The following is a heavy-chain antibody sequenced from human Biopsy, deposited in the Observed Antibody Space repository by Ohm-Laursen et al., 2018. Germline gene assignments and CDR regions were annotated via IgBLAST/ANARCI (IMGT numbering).Heavy chain of an antibody. CDR1: GFSLSDNY. D-gene: IGHD2-15*01. Sequence: SLRLSCAASGFSLSDNYMDWVRHAPGKGLERVGRIRDKANSYSTDYDASVKGRFTISRDDSYNSLYLQMNSLKTEDAALYYCARAGRYCSGGGCYSWFDSWGQGTLVTVSS. CDR3: ARAGRYCSGGGCYSWFDS. J-gene: IGHJ5*01. V-gene: IGHV3-72*01. CDR2: IRDKANSYST.